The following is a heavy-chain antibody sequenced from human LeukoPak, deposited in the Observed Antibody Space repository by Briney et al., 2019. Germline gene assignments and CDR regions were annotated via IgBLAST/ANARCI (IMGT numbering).Heavy chain of an antibody. V-gene: IGHV3-23*01. Sequence: PGGSLRLSCAVSGFTFTSCAMTWVRQAPGKGLEWVSVISGSGGSTYYADSVKGRFTISRDNSKNTLYLQMNGLRAEDAAVYYCANINSAYDLGGPDSWGQGTLVTVSS. CDR3: ANINSAYDLGGPDS. CDR2: ISGSGGST. D-gene: IGHD5-12*01. CDR1: GFTFTSCA. J-gene: IGHJ4*02.